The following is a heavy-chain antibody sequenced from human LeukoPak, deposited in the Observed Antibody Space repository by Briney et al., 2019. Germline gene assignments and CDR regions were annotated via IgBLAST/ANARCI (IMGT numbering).Heavy chain of an antibody. CDR3: ARDPRATAMLDY. Sequence: SGGSLRLSCAASGFTFSSYGMSWVRRAPGKGLEWVSALSGSGGSTYYADSVKGRFTISRDNAKNSLYLQMNSLRAEDTAVYYCARDPRATAMLDYWGQGTLVTVSS. J-gene: IGHJ4*02. D-gene: IGHD5-18*01. V-gene: IGHV3-23*01. CDR2: LSGSGGST. CDR1: GFTFSSYG.